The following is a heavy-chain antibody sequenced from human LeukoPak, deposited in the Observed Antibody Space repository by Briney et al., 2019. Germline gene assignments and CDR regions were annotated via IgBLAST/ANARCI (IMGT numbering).Heavy chain of an antibody. D-gene: IGHD1-1*01. CDR1: GCSISSSSYY. J-gene: IGHJ4*02. V-gene: IGHV4-39*01. CDR2: IYYSGST. CDR3: GRRGGNSNDY. Sequence: PSETLSLTCAVSGCSISSSSYYWGWIRQPPGKGLEWIGSIYYSGSTYYNPSLKSLITISVDTSKNQFSMKLSSVTAADTAVYYCGRRGGNSNDYWGQGTLVTVSS.